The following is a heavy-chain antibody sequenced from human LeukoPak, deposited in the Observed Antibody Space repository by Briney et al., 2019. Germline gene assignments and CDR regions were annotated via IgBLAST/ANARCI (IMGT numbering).Heavy chain of an antibody. Sequence: ASVKVSCKSSGYTVTNYYMHWVRQAPGQGLEWMGIINPSCGSTSYAQKFQDRVTMTRDTSTSTDYMELSSLRSEDTAVYYCARDHFYDSSGSSLVTNLIPYYFDSWGQGTLVTVSS. J-gene: IGHJ4*02. D-gene: IGHD3-22*01. V-gene: IGHV1-46*01. CDR2: INPSCGST. CDR1: GYTVTNYY. CDR3: ARDHFYDSSGSSLVTNLIPYYFDS.